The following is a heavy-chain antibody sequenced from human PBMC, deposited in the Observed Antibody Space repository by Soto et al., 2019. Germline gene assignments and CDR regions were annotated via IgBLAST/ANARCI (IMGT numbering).Heavy chain of an antibody. Sequence: EVQLVESGGGLVQPGGSLRLSCAASGFTFSTYAMHWVRQAPGKGLEYVSAITSNGDYTYYTNSVKSRFTISRDNFKNTLSLQMGSLRPEDTAVYYCARAGISGWYMDWGQGTLVTVSS. CDR2: ITSNGDYT. CDR3: ARAGISGWYMD. CDR1: GFTFSTYA. V-gene: IGHV3-64*01. D-gene: IGHD6-19*01. J-gene: IGHJ4*02.